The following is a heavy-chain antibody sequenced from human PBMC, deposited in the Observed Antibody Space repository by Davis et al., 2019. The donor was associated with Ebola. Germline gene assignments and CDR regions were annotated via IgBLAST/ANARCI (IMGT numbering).Heavy chain of an antibody. CDR1: GYTFTSSG. CDR2: ISGYNGNT. Sequence: AASVKVSCKASGYTFTSSGISWVRQAPGQGLEWMGWISGYNGNTDYAQKLQGRVTMTTDTSTSTAYMELRSLRSDDTAVYYCARDYYDSSGYGPSWYFDLWGRGTLVTVSS. J-gene: IGHJ2*01. CDR3: ARDYYDSSGYGPSWYFDL. D-gene: IGHD3-22*01. V-gene: IGHV1-18*01.